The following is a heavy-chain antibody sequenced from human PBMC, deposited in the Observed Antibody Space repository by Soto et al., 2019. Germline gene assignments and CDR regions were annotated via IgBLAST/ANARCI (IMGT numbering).Heavy chain of an antibody. CDR3: AREPDSSGYYYVVGGFDY. J-gene: IGHJ4*02. CDR1: GYTFTSYG. D-gene: IGHD3-22*01. CDR2: ISAYNGNT. Sequence: QVQLVQSGAEVKKPGASVKVSCKASGYTFTSYGISWVRQAPGQGLEWMGWISAYNGNTNYAQKLQGRDYMNTDTPTSRQNLEQRSLRSDDTAVYYCAREPDSSGYYYVVGGFDYWGQGTLVTVSS. V-gene: IGHV1-18*01.